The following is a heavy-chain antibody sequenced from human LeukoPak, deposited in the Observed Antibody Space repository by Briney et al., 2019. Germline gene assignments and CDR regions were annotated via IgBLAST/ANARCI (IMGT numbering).Heavy chain of an antibody. J-gene: IGHJ6*02. CDR2: INTNTGSP. CDR3: ARDPIGYAYYYYGMDV. V-gene: IGHV7-4-1*02. Sequence: ASVKVSCKASGYTFTSYAMNWVRQAPGQGLEWMGWINTNTGSPTYAQGFTGRFVFSLDTSVSTAYLQISSLKAEDTAVYYCARDPIGYAYYYYGMDVWGQGTTVTVSS. D-gene: IGHD2-8*01. CDR1: GYTFTSYA.